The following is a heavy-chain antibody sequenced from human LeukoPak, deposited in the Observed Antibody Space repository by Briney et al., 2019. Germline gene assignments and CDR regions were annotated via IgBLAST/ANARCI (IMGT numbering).Heavy chain of an antibody. CDR2: TDGSGGDK. CDR3: VRTAYSSSSRGAFDV. V-gene: IGHV3-23*01. D-gene: IGHD6-6*01. J-gene: IGHJ3*01. CDR1: GFTFKSYG. Sequence: GGSPRLSCAASGFTFKSYGMSWVRQAPGQGLEWVSGTDGSGGDKHYADSVKGRFTISRDNSKDTLYLQMNSPGVDDTAVYYCVRTAYSSSSRGAFDVWGQGTMVIVSS.